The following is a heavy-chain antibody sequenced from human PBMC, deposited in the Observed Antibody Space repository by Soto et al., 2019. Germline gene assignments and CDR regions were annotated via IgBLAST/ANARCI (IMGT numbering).Heavy chain of an antibody. Sequence: SETLSLTCAVYGGSFSGYYWSWIRQPPGKGLEWIGEINHSGSTNYNPSLKSRVTISVDTSKNQFSLKLSSVTAADTAVYYCARDQGYQLLEAEFGYYYYGMDVWGQGTTVTVSS. CDR2: INHSGST. D-gene: IGHD2-2*01. CDR3: ARDQGYQLLEAEFGYYYYGMDV. V-gene: IGHV4-34*01. CDR1: GGSFSGYY. J-gene: IGHJ6*02.